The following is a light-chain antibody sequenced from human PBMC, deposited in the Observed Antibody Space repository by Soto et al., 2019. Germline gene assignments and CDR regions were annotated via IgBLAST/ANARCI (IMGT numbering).Light chain of an antibody. Sequence: EIVLTQSPGTLSLSPGERATLSCRASQNVSSSYLAWYQQKPGQAHRLLIYGASSRATGSPDRFSGSGSGTDFTLTISRLEHEDVAVYSCQQYGSSPPWTFGQGTKVEIK. CDR1: QNVSSSY. J-gene: IGKJ1*01. CDR3: QQYGSSPPWT. CDR2: GAS. V-gene: IGKV3-20*01.